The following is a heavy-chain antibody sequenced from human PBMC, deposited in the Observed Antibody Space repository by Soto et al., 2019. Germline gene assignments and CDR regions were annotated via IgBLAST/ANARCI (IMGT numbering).Heavy chain of an antibody. V-gene: IGHV5-51*01. CDR2: IYPGDSDT. CDR1: GYSFTSYW. CDR3: AKAMVRGVIDPRDAFDI. Sequence: GESLKISCKGSGYSFTSYWIGWVRQMPGKGLEWMGIIYPGDSDTRYSPSSQGQVTITADKSTSTAYLQWSSLKASDTAMYYCAKAMVRGVIDPRDAFDIWGQGTMVTVSS. D-gene: IGHD3-10*01. J-gene: IGHJ3*02.